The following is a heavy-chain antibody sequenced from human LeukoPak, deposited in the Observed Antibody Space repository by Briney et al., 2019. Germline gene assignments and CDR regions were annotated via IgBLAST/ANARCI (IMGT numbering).Heavy chain of an antibody. V-gene: IGHV1-18*01. Sequence: ASVKVSCKASGYTFTSYGISWVRQAPGQGLEWMGWISAYNGNTNYAQKLQGRVTMTTDTSTSTAYMELRSLRSDDTAVYYCARTLSHYYDSSGLDYWGQGTLVTVSS. CDR2: ISAYNGNT. D-gene: IGHD3-22*01. CDR3: ARTLSHYYDSSGLDY. J-gene: IGHJ4*02. CDR1: GYTFTSYG.